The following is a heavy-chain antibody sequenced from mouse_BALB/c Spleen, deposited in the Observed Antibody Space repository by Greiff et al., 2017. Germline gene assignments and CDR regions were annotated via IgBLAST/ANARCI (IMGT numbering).Heavy chain of an antibody. J-gene: IGHJ3*01. V-gene: IGHV4-1*02. Sequence: EVKVIESGGVLVQPGGSLKLSCAASGFDFSRYWMSWVRQAPGKGLEWIGEINPDSSTINYTPSLKDKFIISRDNAKNTLYLQMSKVRSEDTALYYCARQGGYYYGSLAYWGQGTLVTVSA. CDR3: ARQGGYYYGSLAY. CDR1: GFDFSRYW. CDR2: INPDSSTI. D-gene: IGHD1-1*01.